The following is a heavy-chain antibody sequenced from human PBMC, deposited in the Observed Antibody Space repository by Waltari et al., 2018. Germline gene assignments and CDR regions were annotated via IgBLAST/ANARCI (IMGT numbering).Heavy chain of an antibody. CDR3: ASYSIVLMVYAFDY. V-gene: IGHV4-59*08. CDR1: GGSISSYY. CDR2: IYYSGST. D-gene: IGHD2-8*01. Sequence: QVQLQESGPGLVKPSETLSLTCTVSGGSISSYYWSWIRQPPGKGLEWIGYIYYSGSTNYTPSLKSRVTISVDTSKNQFSLKLSSVTAADTAVYYCASYSIVLMVYAFDYWGQGTLVTVSS. J-gene: IGHJ4*02.